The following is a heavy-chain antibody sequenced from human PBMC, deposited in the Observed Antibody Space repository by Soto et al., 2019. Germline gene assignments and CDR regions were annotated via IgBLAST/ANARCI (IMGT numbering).Heavy chain of an antibody. V-gene: IGHV4-34*01. CDR1: GGSFSGYQ. CDR2: INDSGDI. J-gene: IGHJ6*03. CDR3: ARALILWFGELSRRGGYYYYMDV. Sequence: QVQLQQWGAGLFKPSETLSLTCAVYGGSFSGYQWSWIRQTPGKGLEWIGGINDSGDINYNPSLKSRVPLLVDSPKKKISLRLSSVTAADTAVYYCARALILWFGELSRRGGYYYYMDVWGKGTTVTVSS. D-gene: IGHD3-10*01.